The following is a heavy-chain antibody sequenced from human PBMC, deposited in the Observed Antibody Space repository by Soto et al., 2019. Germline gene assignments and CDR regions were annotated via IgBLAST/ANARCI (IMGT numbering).Heavy chain of an antibody. CDR1: GFSLITSGMR. D-gene: IGHD3-10*01. V-gene: IGHV2-70*04. J-gene: IGHJ4*02. CDR3: ARGVASYYYDY. Sequence: SGPTLVNPTQTLTLTCTFSGFSLITSGMRVSWIRQPPGKALEWLARIDWDDDKFYSTSLKTRLTISKGTSKNQVVLTMTNMDPVDTATYYCARGVASYYYDYWGQGTLVTVSS. CDR2: IDWDDDK.